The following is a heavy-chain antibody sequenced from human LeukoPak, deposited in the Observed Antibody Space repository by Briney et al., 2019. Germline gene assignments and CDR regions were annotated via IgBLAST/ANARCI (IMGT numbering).Heavy chain of an antibody. CDR3: AKDLTSGATRLAAMGTHAFDI. D-gene: IGHD3-16*01. Sequence: PGGSLRLSYAASGFTFSSYAMSWVRQAPGKGLEWVSAISGSGGSTYSADSVKGRFTISRDNSKNTLYLQMNSLRAEDTAVYYCAKDLTSGATRLAAMGTHAFDIWGQGTMVTVS. J-gene: IGHJ3*02. V-gene: IGHV3-23*01. CDR2: ISGSGGST. CDR1: GFTFSSYA.